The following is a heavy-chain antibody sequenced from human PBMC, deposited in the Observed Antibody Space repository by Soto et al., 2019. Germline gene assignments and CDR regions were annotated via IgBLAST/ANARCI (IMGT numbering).Heavy chain of an antibody. CDR2: INQDESQK. D-gene: IGHD7-27*01. V-gene: IGHV3-7*01. J-gene: IGHJ4*02. CDR3: AAGSISGVYFDY. CDR1: GFTFSGHW. Sequence: PGGSLRLSCAASGFTFSGHWMTWVRQAPGKGLEWVAHINQDESQKYYVDSVKGRFTISRDNAKNSLYLQMNSLRAEDTAVYYCAAGSISGVYFDYWGPGTLVTVSS.